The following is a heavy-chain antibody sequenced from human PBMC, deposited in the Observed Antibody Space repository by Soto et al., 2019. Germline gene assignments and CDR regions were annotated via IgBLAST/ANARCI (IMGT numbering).Heavy chain of an antibody. J-gene: IGHJ6*03. V-gene: IGHV5-51*01. D-gene: IGHD2-21*01. CDR2: IYPRDSDT. CDR3: ARHRGAAFPPTYMDV. CDR1: GYSFASYW. Sequence: GESLKISCEGSGYSFASYWIGWVRQMPGKGLEWMGIIYPRDSDTRYSPSFQGQVTISADKSISTASLQWSSLKASDPAFYNCARHRGAAFPPTYMDVWGKGTTVTVSS.